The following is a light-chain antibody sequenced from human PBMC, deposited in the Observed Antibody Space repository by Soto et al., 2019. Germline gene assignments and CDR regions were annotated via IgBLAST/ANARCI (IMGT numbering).Light chain of an antibody. CDR2: GAS. CDR3: RQRINWPLT. Sequence: EIVLTQSPATLSLSPGERATLSCRASQSISSHLAWYQQKPGQAPRLLIYGASNRATGIPARFSGSGSGTDFTITISSLEPEVFAVYYCRQRINWPLTFGGGTKVEIK. V-gene: IGKV3-11*01. J-gene: IGKJ4*01. CDR1: QSISSH.